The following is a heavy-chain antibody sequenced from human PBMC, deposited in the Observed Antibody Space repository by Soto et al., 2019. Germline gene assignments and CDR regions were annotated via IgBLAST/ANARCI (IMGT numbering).Heavy chain of an antibody. D-gene: IGHD2-2*01. Sequence: SETLSLTCTVSGDSISSDFYYWGWIRQPPGMGLEWIGSISYTGSTYYNLSLESRVTISVDTSKNQFSLKLSSVTAADTAVYYCVRRRQPGARWFWGQGIQVTVSS. CDR3: VRRRQPGARWF. V-gene: IGHV4-39*01. J-gene: IGHJ4*02. CDR1: GDSISSDFYY. CDR2: ISYTGST.